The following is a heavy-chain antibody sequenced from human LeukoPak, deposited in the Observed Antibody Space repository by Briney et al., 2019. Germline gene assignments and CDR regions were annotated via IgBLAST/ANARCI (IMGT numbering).Heavy chain of an antibody. D-gene: IGHD3-3*01. J-gene: IGHJ4*02. Sequence: GGSLRLSCAAPGFTVSSNYMSWVRQAPGKGLEWVSVIYSGGSTYYADSVKGRFTISRDNSKNTLYLQMSSLRAEDTAVYYCTKDVGVVMFDYWGQGTLVTVSS. CDR1: GFTVSSNY. CDR3: TKDVGVVMFDY. CDR2: IYSGGST. V-gene: IGHV3-53*01.